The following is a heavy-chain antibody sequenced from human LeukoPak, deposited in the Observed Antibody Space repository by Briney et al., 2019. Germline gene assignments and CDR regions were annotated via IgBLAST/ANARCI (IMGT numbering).Heavy chain of an antibody. Sequence: KPSETLSLTCTVSGGSISSYYWSWLRQPPGKGLEWIGYIYYSGSTNYNPSLKSRVTISVDTSKNQSSLKLSSVTAADTAVYSCARVGHDPYYYGSSGLIYFDYWGQGTLVTVSS. CDR3: ARVGHDPYYYGSSGLIYFDY. V-gene: IGHV4-59*01. D-gene: IGHD3-22*01. J-gene: IGHJ4*02. CDR2: IYYSGST. CDR1: GGSISSYY.